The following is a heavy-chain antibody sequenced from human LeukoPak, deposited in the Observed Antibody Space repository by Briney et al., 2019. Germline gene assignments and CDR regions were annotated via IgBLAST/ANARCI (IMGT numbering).Heavy chain of an antibody. CDR3: ARVGYDFWSGYYRHGIDY. Sequence: SETLSLTCTVSGGSVSSGSYYWSWIRQPPGKGLEWIGYIYYSGSTNYNPSLKSRVTISVDTSKNQFSLKLSSVTAADTAVYYCARVGYDFWSGYYRHGIDYWGQGTLATVSS. CDR2: IYYSGST. V-gene: IGHV4-61*01. D-gene: IGHD3-3*01. CDR1: GGSVSSGSYY. J-gene: IGHJ4*02.